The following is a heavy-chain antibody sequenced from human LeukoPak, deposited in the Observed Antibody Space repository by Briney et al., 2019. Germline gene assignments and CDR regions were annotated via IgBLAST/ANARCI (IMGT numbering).Heavy chain of an antibody. D-gene: IGHD3-22*01. Sequence: PSETLSLTCTVSGYSISSGYYWGWIRQPPGKGLEWIGNIYHSGSSYYNPSLKSRVTISVDTSKNQFSLKLSSVTAADTAVYYCARDRYYDSSGYSNWGQGTLVTVSS. V-gene: IGHV4-38-2*02. CDR1: GYSISSGYY. CDR3: ARDRYYDSSGYSN. J-gene: IGHJ4*02. CDR2: IYHSGSS.